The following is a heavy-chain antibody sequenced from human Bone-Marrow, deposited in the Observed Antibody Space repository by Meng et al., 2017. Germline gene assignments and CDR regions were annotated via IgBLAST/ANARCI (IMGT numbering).Heavy chain of an antibody. CDR3: ARPSYYDSSGYYLGYFDL. D-gene: IGHD3-22*01. V-gene: IGHV5-51*01. CDR1: GYSFTSYW. CDR2: IYPGDSDT. Sequence: GGSLRLSCKGSGYSFTSYWIGWVRQMPGKGLEWMGIIYPGDSDTRYSPSFQGQVTISADKSISTAYLQWSSLKASDTAMYYCARPSYYDSSGYYLGYFDLWGRGTLVTVSS. J-gene: IGHJ2*01.